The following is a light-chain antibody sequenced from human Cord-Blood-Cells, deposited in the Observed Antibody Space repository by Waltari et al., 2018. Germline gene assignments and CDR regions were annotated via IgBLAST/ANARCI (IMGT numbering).Light chain of an antibody. CDR2: DVS. J-gene: IGLJ2*01. CDR3: SSYTSSSTLVV. CDR1: SSDVGGYNY. Sequence: QSALTPPASVSGSPGQSITISCTGTSSDVGGYNYVSWYQQHPGKAPKLMIYDVSNRPSGVSNRFSGSKSGNTASLTISWLQAEDEADYYCSSYTSSSTLVVFGGGTKLTVL. V-gene: IGLV2-14*01.